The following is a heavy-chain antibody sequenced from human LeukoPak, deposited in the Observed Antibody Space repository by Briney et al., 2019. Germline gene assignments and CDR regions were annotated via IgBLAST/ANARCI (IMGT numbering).Heavy chain of an antibody. V-gene: IGHV1-24*01. Sequence: AAVRVSFKVSGYTLTELSMHWVRQAHGKGNEWKGGFDPEEDETIYAQKFQGRVTITEDTSTDTAYMELSSLRSEDTAVYYCATATMVRGVIISNWFDPWGQGTLVTVSS. CDR1: GYTLTELS. CDR2: FDPEEDET. J-gene: IGHJ5*02. CDR3: ATATMVRGVIISNWFDP. D-gene: IGHD3-10*01.